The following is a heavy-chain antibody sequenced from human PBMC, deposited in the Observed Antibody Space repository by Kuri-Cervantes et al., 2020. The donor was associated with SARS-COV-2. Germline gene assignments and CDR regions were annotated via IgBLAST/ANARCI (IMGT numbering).Heavy chain of an antibody. CDR3: TRRGPQQQLVRNYYYGMDV. J-gene: IGHJ6*01. CDR1: GFTFSGSA. CDR2: IRSKANSYAT. D-gene: IGHD6-13*01. V-gene: IGHV3-73*01. Sequence: GESLKISCAASGFTFSGSAMHWVRQASGKGLEWVGRIRSKANSYATAYAASVKGRFTISRDDSKNTAYLQMNSLKTEDTAVYYCTRRGPQQQLVRNYYYGMDVWGQGTTV.